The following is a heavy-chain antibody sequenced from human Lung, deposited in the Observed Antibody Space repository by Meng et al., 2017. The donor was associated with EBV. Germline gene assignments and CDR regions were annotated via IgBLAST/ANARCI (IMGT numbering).Heavy chain of an antibody. V-gene: IGHV1-18*01. CDR3: ARVEVGITSGDY. D-gene: IGHD1-26*01. CDR2: ISAYNGNT. CDR1: GYTFTSYG. Sequence: QVQLVRSGTEGKKPGALLTVACKASGYTFTSYGISWVRQAPGQGLEWMGWISAYNGNTNYAQKLQGRVTMTTDTSTSTAYMELRSLRSDDTAVYYCARVEVGITSGDYWGQGTLVTVSS. J-gene: IGHJ4*02.